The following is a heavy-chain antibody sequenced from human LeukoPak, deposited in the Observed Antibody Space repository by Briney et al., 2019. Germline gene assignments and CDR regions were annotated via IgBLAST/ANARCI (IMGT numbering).Heavy chain of an antibody. J-gene: IGHJ4*02. D-gene: IGHD3-9*01. CDR3: ASSPTYYDILTGYYDY. Sequence: GGSLRLSCAASGFTFNSYAMHWIRQAPGKGLKWVAVISYDGSNTYYADSVKGRFTISRDNSKNTLYLQMNSLRTEDTAVFYCASSPTYYDILTGYYDYWGQGTRVTVSS. CDR2: ISYDGSNT. V-gene: IGHV3-30*04. CDR1: GFTFNSYA.